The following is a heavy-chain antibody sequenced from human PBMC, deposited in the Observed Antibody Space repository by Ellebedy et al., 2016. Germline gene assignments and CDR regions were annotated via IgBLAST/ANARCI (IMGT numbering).Heavy chain of an antibody. Sequence: SVKVSXXASGGTFSSYAISWVRQAPGQGLEWMGGIIPIFGTANYAQKFQGRVTITADESTSTAYMELSSLRSEDTAVYYCARGTTVVTSPGVYYYYYMDVWGKGTTVTVSS. D-gene: IGHD4-23*01. CDR1: GGTFSSYA. CDR2: IIPIFGTA. CDR3: ARGTTVVTSPGVYYYYYMDV. J-gene: IGHJ6*03. V-gene: IGHV1-69*13.